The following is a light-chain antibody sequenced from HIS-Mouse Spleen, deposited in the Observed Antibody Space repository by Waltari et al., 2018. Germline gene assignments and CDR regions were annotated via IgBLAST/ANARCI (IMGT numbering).Light chain of an antibody. CDR3: AAWDDSLSGYV. V-gene: IGLV1-47*01. Sequence: QSVLTQPPSASGTPGQRVTISCSGRSSNIGSNYVSWYQQLPGTAPKLLIYRNNQRPSGVPDRFSGSKSGTSASLAISGLRSEDEADYYCAAWDDSLSGYVFGTGTKVTVL. J-gene: IGLJ1*01. CDR1: SSNIGSNY. CDR2: RNN.